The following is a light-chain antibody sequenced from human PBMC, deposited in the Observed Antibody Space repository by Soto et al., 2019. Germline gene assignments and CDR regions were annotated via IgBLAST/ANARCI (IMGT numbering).Light chain of an antibody. CDR3: QQYKSFSRT. V-gene: IGKV1-5*03. J-gene: IGKJ4*01. Sequence: DIQMTQSPSTLSASVGDRVTITCRASQSISSWLAWYQQKPGKAPKLLIYKASSLESGVPSRFRGSGSGTEFTLTISSLQPDDFAIYYCQQYKSFSRTFGGGTKVEIK. CDR2: KAS. CDR1: QSISSW.